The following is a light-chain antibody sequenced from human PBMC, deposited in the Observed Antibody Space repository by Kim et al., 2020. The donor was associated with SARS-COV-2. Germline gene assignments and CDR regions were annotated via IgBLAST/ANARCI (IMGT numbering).Light chain of an antibody. CDR3: CSYAGRYTYV. V-gene: IGLV2-11*03. J-gene: IGLJ1*01. CDR1: SSDVGDYNY. Sequence: GQSVIISCTGSSSDVGDYNYVSWYQQHPGKVPKLMIYDVNKWPSGVPDRFSGSKSGNTASLTISGLQSEDEADYYCCSYAGRYTYVFGTGTKVTVL. CDR2: DVN.